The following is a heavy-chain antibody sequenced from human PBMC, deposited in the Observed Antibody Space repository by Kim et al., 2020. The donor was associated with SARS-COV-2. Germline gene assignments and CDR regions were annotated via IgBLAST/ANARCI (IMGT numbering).Heavy chain of an antibody. Sequence: SETLSLTCAVYGGSFSGYYWSWIRQPPGKGLEWIGEINHSGSTNYNPSLKSRVTISVDTSKNQFSLKLSSVTAADTAVYYCASGAWGVYSSSWGQGTLVTVSS. J-gene: IGHJ4*02. CDR1: GGSFSGYY. D-gene: IGHD6-13*01. CDR3: ASGAWGVYSSS. CDR2: INHSGST. V-gene: IGHV4-34*01.